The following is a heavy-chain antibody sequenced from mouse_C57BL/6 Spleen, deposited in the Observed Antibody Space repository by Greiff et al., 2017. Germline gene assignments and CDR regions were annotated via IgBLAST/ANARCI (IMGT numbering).Heavy chain of an antibody. CDR1: GYTFTSYW. CDR3: TRKDYYGSSYYFDY. J-gene: IGHJ2*01. D-gene: IGHD1-1*01. V-gene: IGHV1-5*01. CDR2: IYPGNSDT. Sequence: QLQQSGTVLARPGASVKMSCKTSGYTFTSYWMHWVKQRPGQGLEWIGAIYPGNSDTSYNQKFKGKATLTAVTSASTAYMELSSLTNEDSAVYYCTRKDYYGSSYYFDYWGQGTTLTVSS.